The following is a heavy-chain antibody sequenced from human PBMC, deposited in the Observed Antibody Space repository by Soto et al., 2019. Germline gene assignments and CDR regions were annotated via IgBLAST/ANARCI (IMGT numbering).Heavy chain of an antibody. CDR3: ARDWVDDFWSGWAPDYYYGMDV. Sequence: QVQLVQSGAEVKKPGSSVKVSCKASGGTFSSYAISWVRQAPGQGLEWMGGIIPIFGTANYAQKFQGRVTITADESTSTAYMELSSLRSEDTAVYYCARDWVDDFWSGWAPDYYYGMDVWGQGTTVTVSS. CDR2: IIPIFGTA. J-gene: IGHJ6*02. V-gene: IGHV1-69*01. D-gene: IGHD3-3*01. CDR1: GGTFSSYA.